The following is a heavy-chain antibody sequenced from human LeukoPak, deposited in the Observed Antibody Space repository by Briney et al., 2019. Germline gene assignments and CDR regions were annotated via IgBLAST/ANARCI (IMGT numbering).Heavy chain of an antibody. J-gene: IGHJ6*02. CDR3: ARVLSYYYIMDV. CDR2: ISGSGGST. V-gene: IGHV3-23*01. CDR1: GFTFSSYW. Sequence: GGSLRLSCAASGFTFSSYWMSWVRQAPGKGLEWVSAISGSGGSTYYADSVKGRFTISRDNSKNTPYLQMNSLRTEDTAVYYCARVLSYYYIMDVWGQGTTVTVSS.